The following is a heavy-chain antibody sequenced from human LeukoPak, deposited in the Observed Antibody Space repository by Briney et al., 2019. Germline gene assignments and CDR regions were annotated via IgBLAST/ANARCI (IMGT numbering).Heavy chain of an antibody. Sequence: PGGSLRLSCVASGFTFSSYGMHWVRQAPGKGLEWVAVISHDGSNKYYADSVKGRITISRDNSKNTLYLQVNSLRPEDTAVYYCARDLPPGIWGQGTTVTVS. CDR2: ISHDGSNK. CDR1: GFTFSSYG. J-gene: IGHJ3*02. CDR3: ARDLPPGI. V-gene: IGHV3-30*03.